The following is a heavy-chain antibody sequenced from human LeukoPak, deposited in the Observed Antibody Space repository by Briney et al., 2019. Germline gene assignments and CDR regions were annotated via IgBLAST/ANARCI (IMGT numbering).Heavy chain of an antibody. CDR3: ARSLWPEDY. CDR2: INQDGNSQ. J-gene: IGHJ4*02. CDR1: GFAFRYYW. Sequence: GGSLRLSCEASGFAFRYYWARWVRQAPGKGLEWVANINQDGNSQNYVDSVRGRFTISKDNAKNSVYLQMNSLRAEDTAVYYCARSLWPEDYWGQGILVTVSS. D-gene: IGHD2-21*01. V-gene: IGHV3-7*01.